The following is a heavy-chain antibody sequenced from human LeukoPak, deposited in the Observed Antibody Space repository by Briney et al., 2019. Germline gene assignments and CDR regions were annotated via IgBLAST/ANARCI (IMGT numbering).Heavy chain of an antibody. CDR2: IYYSGST. V-gene: IGHV4-39*01. J-gene: IGHJ4*02. CDR1: GGSISSSSYY. CDR3: ARRGDGYNLNYFS. D-gene: IGHD5-24*01. Sequence: SSETLSLTCTVSGGSISSSSYYWGWIRQPPGKGLEWIGSIYYSGSTYYNPSLKSRVTISVDTSKNQFSLKLSSVTAADTAVYYCARRGDGYNLNYFSWGQGTLVTVPS.